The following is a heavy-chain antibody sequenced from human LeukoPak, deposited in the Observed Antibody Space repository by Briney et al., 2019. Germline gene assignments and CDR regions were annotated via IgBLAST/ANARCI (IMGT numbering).Heavy chain of an antibody. D-gene: IGHD5-18*01. CDR2: IIPIFGTA. CDR3: ARDHIVDTAMVMVY. CDR1: GGTFSSYA. Sequence: ASVKVSCKASGGTFSSYAISWVRQAPAQGLEWMGGIIPIFGTANYAQKFQGRVTITADESTSTAYMELSSLRSEDTAVYYCARDHIVDTAMVMVYWGQGTLVTVSS. J-gene: IGHJ4*02. V-gene: IGHV1-69*01.